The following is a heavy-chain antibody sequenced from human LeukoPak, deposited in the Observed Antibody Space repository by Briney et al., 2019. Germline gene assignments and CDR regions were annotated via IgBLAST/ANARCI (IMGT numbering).Heavy chain of an antibody. CDR3: AKDEVFGVAGVFDI. CDR1: GFTFSSYG. CDR2: ISYDGSNK. D-gene: IGHD6-19*01. V-gene: IGHV3-30*18. J-gene: IGHJ3*02. Sequence: PGGSLRLSCAASGFTFSSYGMHWVRQAPGKGLEWVAVISYDGSNKYYADSVKGRFTISRDNSKNTLYLQMNSLRAEDTAVYYCAKDEVFGVAGVFDIWGQGTMVTVSS.